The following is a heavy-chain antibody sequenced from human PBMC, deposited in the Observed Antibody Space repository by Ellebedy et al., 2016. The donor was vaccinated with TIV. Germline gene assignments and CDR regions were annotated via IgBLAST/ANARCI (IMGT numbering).Heavy chain of an antibody. J-gene: IGHJ3*01. CDR2: INQGGSVK. V-gene: IGHV3-7*01. CDR1: EFTLTNYW. Sequence: GESLKISCTASEFTLTNYWMSWVRQAPGKGLEWVANINQGGSVKYYVDSVKGRFTISRDNAKNSLYLQMNSLRAEDTAVYYCATDGSYGDYRSPTHAFVFWGQGTMVSVAS. CDR3: ATDGSYGDYRSPTHAFVF. D-gene: IGHD4-17*01.